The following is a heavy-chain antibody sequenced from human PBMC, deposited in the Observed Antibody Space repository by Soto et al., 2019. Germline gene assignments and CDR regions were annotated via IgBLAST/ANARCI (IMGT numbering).Heavy chain of an antibody. Sequence: AVSGYSISSGYYWGWLRQPPGKGLECIGSIYHGGSTYYNPSLNSRVTLSIDMTNNHVSLILNSVTAADTAVYYCARVGPWVPYYYDSSPYSFENWFDPWGQGTLVTVSS. V-gene: IGHV4-38-2*01. CDR2: IYHGGST. J-gene: IGHJ5*02. CDR3: ARVGPWVPYYYDSSPYSFENWFDP. D-gene: IGHD3-22*01. CDR1: GYSISSGYY.